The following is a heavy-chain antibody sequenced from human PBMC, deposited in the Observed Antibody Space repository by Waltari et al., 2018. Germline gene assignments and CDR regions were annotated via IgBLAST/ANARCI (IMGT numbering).Heavy chain of an antibody. Sequence: EVQLVESGGGLVKPGGSLRLSCLASGFTFNGYNMNWVRQAPRKGLEWVSSISSSSNYIYYADSVRGRFTISRDNAKNSLYLQMNSLRAEDTAVYYCAKNFPTPYYFDYWGQGTLVTVSS. CDR1: GFTFNGYN. J-gene: IGHJ4*02. CDR2: ISSSSNYI. V-gene: IGHV3-21*01. CDR3: AKNFPTPYYFDY.